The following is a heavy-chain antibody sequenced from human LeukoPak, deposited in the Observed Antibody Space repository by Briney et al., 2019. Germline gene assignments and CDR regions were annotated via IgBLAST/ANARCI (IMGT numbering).Heavy chain of an antibody. V-gene: IGHV4-59*08. CDR1: GGGIGCYY. J-gene: IGHJ3*02. Sequence: ETLSLTCTVRGGGIGCYYWSWMRQPPGKGLEWIGYIFHSGSTNHNPSLKSRVTISVDTSKNQFSLKLSSVTAADTAVYYCGRHGGATMVRGVLVDAFDIWGQGTMVTVSS. CDR2: IFHSGST. CDR3: GRHGGATMVRGVLVDAFDI. D-gene: IGHD3-10*01.